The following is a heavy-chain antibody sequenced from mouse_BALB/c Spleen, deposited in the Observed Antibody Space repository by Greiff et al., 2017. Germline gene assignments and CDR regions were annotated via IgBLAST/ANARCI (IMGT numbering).Heavy chain of an antibody. CDR2: IWAGGST. Sequence: VQLKESGPGLVAPSQSLSITCTVSGFSLTSYGVHWVRQPPGKGLEWLGVIWAGGSTNYNSALMSRLSISKDNSKSQVFLKMNSLQTDDTAMYYCARDRGYYDYDVAYWGQGTLVTVSA. CDR1: GFSLTSYG. CDR3: ARDRGYYDYDVAY. J-gene: IGHJ3*01. V-gene: IGHV2-9*02. D-gene: IGHD2-4*01.